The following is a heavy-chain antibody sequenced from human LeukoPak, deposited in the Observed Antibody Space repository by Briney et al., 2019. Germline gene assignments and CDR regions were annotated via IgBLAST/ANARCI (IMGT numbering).Heavy chain of an antibody. D-gene: IGHD2-8*01. CDR1: GFNFSDYY. CDR2: ISSTGSYT. J-gene: IGHJ4*01. Sequence: GGSLRLSCAASGFNFSDYYMTWIRQAPGKGLEWVSYISSTGSYTDYVESVKGRFTNFRGTAKKSLYLQMNSLRVEDTAVYYCATNPLGYCSYGSCGGNYWGHGTLVTVSS. CDR3: ATNPLGYCSYGSCGGNY. V-gene: IGHV3-11*03.